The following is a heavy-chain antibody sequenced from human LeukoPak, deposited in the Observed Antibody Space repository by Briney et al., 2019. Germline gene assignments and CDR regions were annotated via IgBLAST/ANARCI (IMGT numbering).Heavy chain of an antibody. D-gene: IGHD3-22*01. CDR1: GGSISSYY. CDR3: ARDGYYYDSSGYQYDAFDI. Sequence: PSETLSLTCTVSGGSISSYYWSWIRQPAGKGLEWIGRIYTSGSTNYNPSLKSRVTMSVDTSKNQFSLKLSSVTAADTAVYYCARDGYYYDSSGYQYDAFDIWGQGTMVTVSS. J-gene: IGHJ3*02. CDR2: IYTSGST. V-gene: IGHV4-4*07.